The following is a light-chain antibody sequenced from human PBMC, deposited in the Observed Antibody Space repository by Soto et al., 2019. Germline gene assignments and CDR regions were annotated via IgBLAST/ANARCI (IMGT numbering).Light chain of an antibody. CDR2: DVS. J-gene: IGLJ2*01. CDR3: SSYTSSSTS. Sequence: QSVLTQPASVSGSPGQSITISCTGTSSDVDGYNYVSWYQQHPGKAPKLMIYDVSNRPSGVSNRFSGSKSGNTASLTISGLQAEDEADYYCSSYTSSSTSFGGGTKLTVL. CDR1: SSDVDGYNY. V-gene: IGLV2-14*01.